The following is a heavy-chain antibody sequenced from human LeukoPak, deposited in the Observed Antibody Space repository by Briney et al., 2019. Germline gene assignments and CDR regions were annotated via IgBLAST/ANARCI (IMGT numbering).Heavy chain of an antibody. CDR3: ARAMRSGYDY. Sequence: GGSLRLSCAASGFTFTNYGMHWVRQAPGKGLEWVAVISYDGSTKYYADSVRGRFTISRDNSKNTLYLQMNSLRPEDTAVYYCARAMRSGYDYWGQGTLVTVSS. CDR2: ISYDGSTK. CDR1: GFTFTNYG. D-gene: IGHD5-12*01. J-gene: IGHJ4*02. V-gene: IGHV3-30*03.